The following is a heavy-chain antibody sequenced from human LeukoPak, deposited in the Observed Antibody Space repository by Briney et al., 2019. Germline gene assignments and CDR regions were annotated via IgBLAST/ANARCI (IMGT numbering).Heavy chain of an antibody. Sequence: GGSLRLSCAASAFTFSSYSMNWVRQAPGKGLEWVSSISTSSSYIYYADSVKGRFTISRDNAKNSLYLQMNSLRVEDTAVYYCATTVAGTRWALGYWGQGTLVTVSS. CDR2: ISTSSSYI. V-gene: IGHV3-21*01. CDR3: ATTVAGTRWALGY. CDR1: AFTFSSYS. J-gene: IGHJ4*02. D-gene: IGHD6-19*01.